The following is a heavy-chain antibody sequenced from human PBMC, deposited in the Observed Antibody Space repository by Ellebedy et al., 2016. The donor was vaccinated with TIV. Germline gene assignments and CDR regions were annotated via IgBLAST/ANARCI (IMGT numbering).Heavy chain of an antibody. CDR1: GGSISSSSYY. CDR3: ARHRAIAVAGHFDY. D-gene: IGHD6-19*01. Sequence: SETLSLTXTVSGGSISSSSYYWGWIRQPPGKGLEWIGSIYYSGSTYYNPSLKSRVTISVDTSKNQFSLKLSSVTAADTAVYYCARHRAIAVAGHFDYWGQGTLVTVSS. J-gene: IGHJ4*02. V-gene: IGHV4-39*01. CDR2: IYYSGST.